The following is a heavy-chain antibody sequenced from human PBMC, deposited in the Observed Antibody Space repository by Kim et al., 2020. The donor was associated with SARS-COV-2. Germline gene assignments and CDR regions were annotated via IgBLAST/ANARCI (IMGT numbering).Heavy chain of an antibody. J-gene: IGHJ6*03. D-gene: IGHD3-3*01. CDR3: AKGSTIFGVVIIPDYMDV. V-gene: IGHV3-23*01. Sequence: KGRFTISRDNSKNTLYLQMNSLRAEDTAVYYCAKGSTIFGVVIIPDYMDVWGKGTTVTVSS.